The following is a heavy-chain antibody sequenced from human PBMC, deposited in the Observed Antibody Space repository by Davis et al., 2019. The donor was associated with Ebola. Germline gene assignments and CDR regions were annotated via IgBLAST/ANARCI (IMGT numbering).Heavy chain of an antibody. V-gene: IGHV3-48*04. D-gene: IGHD3-3*01. CDR2: ISSSGSTI. Sequence: PGGSLRLSCAASGFTFSSYSMNWVRQAPGKGLEWVSYISSSGSTIYYADSVKGRFTISRDNAKNALYLQMNSLRGEDTAVYYCARGQGSYEFWSGYSHYYYMDVWGKGTTVTVSS. J-gene: IGHJ6*03. CDR3: ARGQGSYEFWSGYSHYYYMDV. CDR1: GFTFSSYS.